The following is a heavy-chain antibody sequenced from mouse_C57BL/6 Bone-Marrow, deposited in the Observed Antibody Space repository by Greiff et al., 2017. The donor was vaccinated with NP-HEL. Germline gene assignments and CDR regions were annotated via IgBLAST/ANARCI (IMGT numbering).Heavy chain of an antibody. V-gene: IGHV5-9-1*02. D-gene: IGHD1-1*02. Sequence: EVKLMESGEGLVKPGGSLKLSCAASGFTFSSYAMSWVRQTPEKRLEWVAYISSGGDYIYYADTVKGRFTISRDNARNTRYLQMSSLKYEDTAMYYCTRDPYGFDYWGQGTTLTVSS. CDR2: ISSGGDYI. CDR1: GFTFSSYA. J-gene: IGHJ2*01. CDR3: TRDPYGFDY.